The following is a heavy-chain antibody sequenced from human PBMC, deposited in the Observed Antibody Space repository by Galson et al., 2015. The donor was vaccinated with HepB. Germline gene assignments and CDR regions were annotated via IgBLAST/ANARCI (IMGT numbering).Heavy chain of an antibody. V-gene: IGHV1-2*02. CDR3: ARVISTLGPYPGLDP. CDR2: INPNTGDT. D-gene: IGHD2/OR15-2a*01. J-gene: IGHJ5*02. CDR1: GYTFTDYF. Sequence: SVKVSCKASGYTFTDYFLHWVRQAPGQGLEWMGWINPNTGDTESAKKFQGRVTMSRDTSISAAYMDLNRLRSDDTAIYYCARVISTLGPYPGLDPWGQGTLVTVSS.